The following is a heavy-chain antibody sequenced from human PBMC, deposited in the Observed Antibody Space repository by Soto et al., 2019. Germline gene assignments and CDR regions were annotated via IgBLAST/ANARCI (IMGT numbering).Heavy chain of an antibody. CDR3: ARGVRDGYNYWFDP. D-gene: IGHD5-12*01. CDR2: INHSGST. J-gene: IGHJ5*02. V-gene: IGHV4-34*01. Sequence: SETLSLTCAVYGGSFSGYYWSWIRQPPGKGLEWIGEINHSGSTNYNPSLKSRVTISVDTSKNLFSLKLSSVIAADTAVYYCARGVRDGYNYWFDPWGQGTLVTVSS. CDR1: GGSFSGYY.